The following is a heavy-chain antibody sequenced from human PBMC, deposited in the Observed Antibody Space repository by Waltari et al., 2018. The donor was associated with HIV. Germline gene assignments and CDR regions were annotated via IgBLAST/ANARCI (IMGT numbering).Heavy chain of an antibody. Sequence: QVQLVESGGGVVQSGRSLRLSCAASGFTFSCYAMHWVRQAPGKGLEWVAVKSYDGSNKDYADSVKGRFTISRDNSKNTLYLQMNSLRAEDTAVYFCASALRIVAANDYWGQGTLVTVSS. CDR3: ASALRIVAANDY. D-gene: IGHD6-13*01. CDR2: KSYDGSNK. CDR1: GFTFSCYA. J-gene: IGHJ4*02. V-gene: IGHV3-30*01.